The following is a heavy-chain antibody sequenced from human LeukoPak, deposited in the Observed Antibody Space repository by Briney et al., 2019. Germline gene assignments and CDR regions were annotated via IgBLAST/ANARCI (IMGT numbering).Heavy chain of an antibody. D-gene: IGHD3-10*01. CDR2: INPNSGGT. CDR3: ARDLTMVRGVIMGVFDY. J-gene: IGHJ4*02. V-gene: IGHV1-2*02. Sequence: VASVKVSCKASGYTFTGYYMHWVRQAPGQGLEWMGWINPNSGGTNYAQKFQGRVTMTRDTSTSTVYMELSSLRSEDTAVYYCARDLTMVRGVIMGVFDYWGQGTLVTVSS. CDR1: GYTFTGYY.